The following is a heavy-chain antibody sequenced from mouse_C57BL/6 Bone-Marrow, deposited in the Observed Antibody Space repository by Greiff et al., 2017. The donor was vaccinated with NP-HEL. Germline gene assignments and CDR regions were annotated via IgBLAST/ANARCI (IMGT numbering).Heavy chain of an antibody. CDR3: TTHTTPVVAQPAGFAY. D-gene: IGHD1-1*01. J-gene: IGHJ3*01. Sequence: VQLQQSGAELVRPGASVKLSCTASGFNIKDDYMHWVKQRPEQGLEWIGWIDPENGDTEYASKFQGKATITADTSSNTAYLQLSSLTSEDTAVYYCTTHTTPVVAQPAGFAYWDRGTLITVTA. CDR1: GFNIKDDY. CDR2: IDPENGDT. V-gene: IGHV14-4*01.